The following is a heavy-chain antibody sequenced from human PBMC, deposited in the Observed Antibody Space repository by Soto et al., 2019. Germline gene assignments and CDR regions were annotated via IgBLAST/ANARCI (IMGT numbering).Heavy chain of an antibody. CDR3: ARDRRVSIAAAGTRGDWFDP. CDR1: GGSISSSNW. D-gene: IGHD6-13*01. V-gene: IGHV4-4*02. J-gene: IGHJ5*02. CDR2: VYHSGST. Sequence: SETLSLTCAVSGGSISSSNWWSWVRQPPGKGLEWIGEVYHSGSTNYNPSLKSRVTISVDKSKNQFSLKLSSVTAADTAVYYCARDRRVSIAAAGTRGDWFDPWGEGTLVTVSS.